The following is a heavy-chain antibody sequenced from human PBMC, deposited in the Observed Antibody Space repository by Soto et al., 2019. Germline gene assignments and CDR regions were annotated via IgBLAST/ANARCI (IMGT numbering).Heavy chain of an antibody. V-gene: IGHV3-21*01. D-gene: IGHD3-16*01. J-gene: IGHJ3*02. CDR1: GFTFSSYS. Sequence: PGGSLRLSCAASGFTFSSYSMNWVRQAPGKGLEWVSSISRSSTYIYYGDSVKGRFTISRDNAKNSLYLQMNSLRVEDTAVYYCARDCYVEGCDAFDIWGQGTMVTVSS. CDR2: ISRSSTYI. CDR3: ARDCYVEGCDAFDI.